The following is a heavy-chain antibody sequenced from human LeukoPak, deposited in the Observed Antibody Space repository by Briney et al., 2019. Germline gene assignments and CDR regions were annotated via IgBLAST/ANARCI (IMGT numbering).Heavy chain of an antibody. CDR1: GGSISSYY. J-gene: IGHJ5*02. D-gene: IGHD3-16*01. CDR2: IYYSGST. V-gene: IGHV4-59*08. CDR3: ARQSGYDYVWGRFKPTWFDP. Sequence: SETLSLTCTVSGGSISSYYWSWIRQPSGKGLEWIGYIYYSGSTNYNPSLKSRVTISVDTSKTQFSLKLSSVTAADPAVYYCARQSGYDYVWGRFKPTWFDPWGQGTLVTVSS.